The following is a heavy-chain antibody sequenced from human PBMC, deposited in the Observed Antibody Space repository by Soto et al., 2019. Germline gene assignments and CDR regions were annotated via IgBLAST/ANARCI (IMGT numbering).Heavy chain of an antibody. V-gene: IGHV3-21*06. Sequence: GGSLRLSCAASGFTFTRYSMNWVRQAPGKGLEWVSSISSTTNYIYYGDSMKGRFTISGDNAKNSLYLEMNSLRAEDTAVYYCARESEDLTSNFDYWGQGTLVTVSS. J-gene: IGHJ4*02. CDR1: GFTFTRYS. CDR3: ARESEDLTSNFDY. CDR2: ISSTTNYI.